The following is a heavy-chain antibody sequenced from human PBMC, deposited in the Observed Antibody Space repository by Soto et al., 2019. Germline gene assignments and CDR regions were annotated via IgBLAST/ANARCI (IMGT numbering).Heavy chain of an antibody. V-gene: IGHV3-21*06. Sequence: GGSLRLSCAASGFTFTRYSMNWVRQAPGKGLEWVSSISSTTNYIYYGDSMKGRFTISGDNAKNSLYLEMNSLRAEDTAVYYCARESEDLTSNFDYWGQGTLVTVSS. J-gene: IGHJ4*02. CDR1: GFTFTRYS. CDR3: ARESEDLTSNFDY. CDR2: ISSTTNYI.